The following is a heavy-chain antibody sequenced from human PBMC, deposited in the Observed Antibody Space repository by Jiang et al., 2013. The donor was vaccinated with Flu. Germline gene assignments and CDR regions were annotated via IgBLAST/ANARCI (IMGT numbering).Heavy chain of an antibody. D-gene: IGHD4-23*01. CDR3: ATTPRGSGNSPFQS. V-gene: IGHV1-2*04. J-gene: IGHJ5*02. CDR2: MDPASGAT. Sequence: SGAEVKKPGASVKVSCKTSGFTFTGKYIHWVRQAPGQGLEWMGWMDPASGATNYAEKFQDCVSMTRDTSSTTAFMELSRLTSDDTAVYYCATTPRGSGNSPFQSWGQGTLVTVSS. CDR1: GFTFTGKY.